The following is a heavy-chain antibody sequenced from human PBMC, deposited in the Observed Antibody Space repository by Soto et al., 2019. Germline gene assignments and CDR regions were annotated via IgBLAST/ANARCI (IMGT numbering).Heavy chain of an antibody. J-gene: IGHJ3*02. CDR2: ISSSSSYI. CDR1: GFTFSSYS. CDR3: ASPSKGRAFDI. V-gene: IGHV3-21*01. Sequence: GGSLRLSCAASGFTFSSYSMYWVRQAPGKGLEWVSSISSSSSYIYYADSVKGRFTISRDNAKNSLYLQMNSLRAEDTAVYYCASPSKGRAFDIWGQGTMVTVSS. D-gene: IGHD4-4*01.